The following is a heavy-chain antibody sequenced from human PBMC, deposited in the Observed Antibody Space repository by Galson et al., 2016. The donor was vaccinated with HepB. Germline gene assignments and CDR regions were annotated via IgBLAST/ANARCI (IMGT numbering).Heavy chain of an antibody. CDR2: IIPIFGTA. D-gene: IGHD6-19*01. CDR1: GGTFSNCA. J-gene: IGHJ6*02. Sequence: SVKVSCKASGGTFSNCAVSWVRQAPGQGLEWMGGIIPIFGTANHAQKFQGRVTITADASTSTVYMQLSSRRSEDAAVYYCATAPHSSGWYNYYYYGMDVWGQGSTVTVSS. CDR3: ATAPHSSGWYNYYYYGMDV. V-gene: IGHV1-69*13.